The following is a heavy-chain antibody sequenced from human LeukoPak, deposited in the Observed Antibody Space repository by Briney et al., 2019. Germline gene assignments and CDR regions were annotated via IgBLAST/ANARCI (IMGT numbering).Heavy chain of an antibody. CDR3: AKDSVKVTTVRRVPHYMDV. CDR2: IYSGGST. V-gene: IGHV3-66*02. D-gene: IGHD4-17*01. J-gene: IGHJ6*03. Sequence: GGSLRLSCAASGFTVSSNYMSWVRQAPGKGLEWVSVIYSGGSTYYADSVKGRFTISRDNSKNTLYLQMNSLRAEDTAVYYCAKDSVKVTTVRRVPHYMDVWGKGTTVTISS. CDR1: GFTVSSNY.